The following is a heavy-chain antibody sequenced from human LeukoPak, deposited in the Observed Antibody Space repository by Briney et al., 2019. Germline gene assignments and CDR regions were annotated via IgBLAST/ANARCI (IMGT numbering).Heavy chain of an antibody. J-gene: IGHJ3*01. V-gene: IGHV3-23*01. CDR3: VRDLDWGAFDV. D-gene: IGHD3/OR15-3a*01. CDR1: GFHFSTHG. CDR2: ISPPGDIT. Sequence: GGSLRLSCAASGFHFSTHGMNWVRQAPGKGLEWVSGISPPGDITYYADSVMGRFTISTDNRKNTVSLQMNSLRAEDTALYYCVRDLDWGAFDVWGQGTMVTVSS.